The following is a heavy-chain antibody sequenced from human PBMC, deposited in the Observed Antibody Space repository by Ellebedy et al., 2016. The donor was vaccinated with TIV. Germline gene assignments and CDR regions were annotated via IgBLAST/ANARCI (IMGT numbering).Heavy chain of an antibody. D-gene: IGHD6-13*01. V-gene: IGHV4-4*07. CDR1: GGSISSYY. Sequence: SETLSLXXTVSGGSISSYYWSWIRQPAGKGLEWIGRIYTSGSTNYNPSLKSRVTMSVDTSKNQSSLKLSSVTAADTAVYYCARDHSGYGMDVWGQGTTVTVSS. J-gene: IGHJ6*02. CDR2: IYTSGST. CDR3: ARDHSGYGMDV.